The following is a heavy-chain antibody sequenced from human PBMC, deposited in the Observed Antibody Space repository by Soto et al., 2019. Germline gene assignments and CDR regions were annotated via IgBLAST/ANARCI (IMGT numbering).Heavy chain of an antibody. D-gene: IGHD2-21*01. J-gene: IGHJ4*01. CDR3: PRTSGSILY. V-gene: IGHV3-23*01. Sequence: PGGTLRIACAVCGYSFSGYALTWVRQPPGKGLEWVSAISGNGISTYYADSVKGRFTLSRDNSRNTMYLQMNSLRAEDTAVYYCPRTSGSILYWGQGTL. CDR2: ISGNGIST. CDR1: GYSFSGYA.